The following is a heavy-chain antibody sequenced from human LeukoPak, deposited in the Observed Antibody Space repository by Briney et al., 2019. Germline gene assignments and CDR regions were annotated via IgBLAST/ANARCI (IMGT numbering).Heavy chain of an antibody. D-gene: IGHD3-16*02. CDR3: ARGDYVWGTYPGAFDI. CDR1: DFTVSSFH. CDR2: IYGGHGS. V-gene: IGHV3-66*01. Sequence: GGSLRLSCTASDFTVSSFHMSWVRRAPGKGLEWVSAIYGGHGSFYADSVKGRFTISRDNSMNTLYLQMNRLRAEDTAVYYCARGDYVWGTYPGAFDIWGQGTKVTVSS. J-gene: IGHJ3*02.